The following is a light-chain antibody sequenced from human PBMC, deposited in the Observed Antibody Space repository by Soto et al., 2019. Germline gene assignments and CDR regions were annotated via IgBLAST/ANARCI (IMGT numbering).Light chain of an antibody. CDR1: SSDVGGYNY. J-gene: IGLJ1*01. CDR2: DVT. V-gene: IGLV2-14*03. CDR3: SSYTTSNTRQIV. Sequence: SELPKPASVSVSPGQSITISCTGTSSDVGGYNYVSWYQHHPGKAPKLIIYDVTNRPSGVSNPFSGSKSGNTASLTISGLQPEDEADYYCSSYTTSNTRQIVFGTGTKVTVL.